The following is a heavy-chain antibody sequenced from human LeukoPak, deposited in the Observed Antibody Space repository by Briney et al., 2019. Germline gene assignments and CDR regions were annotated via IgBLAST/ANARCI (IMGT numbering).Heavy chain of an antibody. V-gene: IGHV3-21*01. Sequence: GGSLRLSCAASGFTFSSHGMNWVRQAPGKGLEWVSSISTSSSYIYYADSLKGRFTISRDNARKSLYLQMNTLRAEDTAVYFCARGADGVSSNSRGWLDPWGQGTLVTVSS. J-gene: IGHJ5*02. CDR3: ARGADGVSSNSRGWLDP. CDR2: ISTSSSYI. D-gene: IGHD2-15*01. CDR1: GFTFSSHG.